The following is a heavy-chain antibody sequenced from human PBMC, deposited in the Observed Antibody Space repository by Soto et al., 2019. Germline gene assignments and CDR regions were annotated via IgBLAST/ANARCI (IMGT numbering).Heavy chain of an antibody. D-gene: IGHD6-19*01. J-gene: IGHJ4*02. CDR2: VYYTGST. Sequence: SSETLSLTCSVSGGSISGSYWSWIRQSPGKELEWLGYVYYTGSTNYSPSLRSRVSISVDTSKNEFSLRLSSVTAADTAVYFCARSVAVPGAHIDYWGQGTQVTVSS. V-gene: IGHV4-59*01. CDR3: ARSVAVPGAHIDY. CDR1: GGSISGSY.